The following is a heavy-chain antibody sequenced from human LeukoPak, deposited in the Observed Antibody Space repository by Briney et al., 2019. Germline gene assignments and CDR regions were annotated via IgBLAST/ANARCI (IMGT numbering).Heavy chain of an antibody. CDR3: ARDRPIFVMDV. CDR1: GFTFSSYS. V-gene: IGHV3-48*01. J-gene: IGHJ6*03. D-gene: IGHD3-3*01. CDR2: ISSSSSTI. Sequence: GGSLRLSCAASGFTFSSYSMNWVRQAPGKGLEWVSYISSSSSTIYYADSVKGRFTISRDNAKNSLYLQMNSLRVEDTAVYYCARDRPIFVMDVWGKGTTVTVSS.